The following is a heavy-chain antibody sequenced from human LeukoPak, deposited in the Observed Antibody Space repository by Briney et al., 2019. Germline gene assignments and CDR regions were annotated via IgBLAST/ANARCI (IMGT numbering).Heavy chain of an antibody. CDR1: GYTFTSNA. J-gene: IGHJ4*02. Sequence: GASVKVSCKASGYTFTSNAIAWVRQAPGQGLECMGWTFNGYTKYAQNLQGRVTMAADTSTTTAYMELRSLRSDDTAVYYCARGNWGHFDYWGQGTLVTVSS. CDR2: TFNGYT. CDR3: ARGNWGHFDY. D-gene: IGHD7-27*01. V-gene: IGHV1-18*01.